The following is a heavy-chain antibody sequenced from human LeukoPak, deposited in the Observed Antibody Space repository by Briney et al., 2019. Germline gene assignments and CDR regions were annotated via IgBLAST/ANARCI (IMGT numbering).Heavy chain of an antibody. CDR2: INHSGST. Sequence: PSETLSLTCAVYGGSFSGYYWSWIRQPPGKGLEWIGEINHSGSTNHNPSLKSRVTISVDTSKNQFSLKLSSVTAADTAVYYCARWGRLTGYCSSTSCYAPYYYYGMDVWGQGTTVTVSS. CDR1: GGSFSGYY. D-gene: IGHD2-2*01. CDR3: ARWGRLTGYCSSTSCYAPYYYYGMDV. J-gene: IGHJ6*02. V-gene: IGHV4-34*01.